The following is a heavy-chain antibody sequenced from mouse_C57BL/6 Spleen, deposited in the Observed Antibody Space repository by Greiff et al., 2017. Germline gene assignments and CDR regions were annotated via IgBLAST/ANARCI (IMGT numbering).Heavy chain of an antibody. CDR3: ARTAQATWFAY. V-gene: IGHV1-64*01. Sequence: QVQLQQPGAELVKPGASVELSCKASGYTFTSYWMHWVKQRPGQGLEWIGMIHPNSGSTNYNEKFKSKATLTVDKSSSTAYMQLSSLTSEDSAVYYCARTAQATWFAYWGQGTLVTVSA. CDR1: GYTFTSYW. D-gene: IGHD3-2*02. J-gene: IGHJ3*01. CDR2: IHPNSGST.